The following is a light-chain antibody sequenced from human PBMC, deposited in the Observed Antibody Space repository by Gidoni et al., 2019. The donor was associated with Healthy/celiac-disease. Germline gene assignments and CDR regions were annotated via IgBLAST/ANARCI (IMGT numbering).Light chain of an antibody. CDR2: GKN. J-gene: IGLJ1*01. Sequence: SSELTQHPAVPEALGQTVRITCQGDSLRSYYASWYQQKPGQAPVLVIYGKNNRPSGIPDRFSGSSSGNTASLTITGAQAEDEADYYCNSRNSSGNHLVFGTGTKVTVL. CDR1: SLRSYY. CDR3: NSRNSSGNHLV. V-gene: IGLV3-19*01.